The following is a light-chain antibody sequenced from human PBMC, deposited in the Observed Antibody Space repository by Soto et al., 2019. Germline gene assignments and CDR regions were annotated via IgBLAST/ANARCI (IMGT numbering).Light chain of an antibody. CDR3: QKYETSPYT. CDR1: QTVIKNY. CDR2: GAS. J-gene: IGKJ2*01. V-gene: IGKV3-20*01. Sequence: ESVLTQSPGTLSLSPGERATLSCRASQTVIKNYLACYQRKPGQAPRLLIYGASNRATGIPDRFSGGGSGTDFTLTISRLEPEDSALYYCQKYETSPYTFGQGTKLEIK.